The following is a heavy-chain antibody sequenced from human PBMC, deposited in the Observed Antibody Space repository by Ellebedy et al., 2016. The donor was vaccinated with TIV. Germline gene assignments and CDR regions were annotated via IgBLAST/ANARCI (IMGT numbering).Heavy chain of an antibody. CDR3: VRGAYSYGLDV. J-gene: IGHJ6*04. V-gene: IGHV4-4*07. CDR1: GVSISSYS. Sequence: SETLSLXXSVTGVSISSYSWSWIRQPAGKGLEWIGRIYTSGSSNYNPSLKSRLIMSTDTSKNQFSLRLSSVTAADTGVYYCVRGAYSYGLDVWGKGTTVTVSS. CDR2: IYTSGSS. D-gene: IGHD2-21*01.